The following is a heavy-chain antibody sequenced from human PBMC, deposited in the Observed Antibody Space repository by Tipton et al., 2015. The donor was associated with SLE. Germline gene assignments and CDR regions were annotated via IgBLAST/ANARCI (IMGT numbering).Heavy chain of an antibody. D-gene: IGHD2-15*01. Sequence: SLRLSCAASGFIVTHNYMSWVRQAPGKGLEWVAVISYDGSNKYYADSVKGRFTISRDNSKNTLYLQMNSLRAEDTAVYYCAREGDIVVVVDAFDIWGQGTMVTVSS. V-gene: IGHV3-30*03. CDR3: AREGDIVVVVDAFDI. J-gene: IGHJ3*02. CDR2: ISYDGSNK. CDR1: GFIVTHNY.